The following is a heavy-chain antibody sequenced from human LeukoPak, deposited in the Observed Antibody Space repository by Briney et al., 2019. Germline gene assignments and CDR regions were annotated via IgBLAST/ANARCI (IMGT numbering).Heavy chain of an antibody. D-gene: IGHD2-15*01. CDR2: IKYDGSEK. Sequence: GGSLRLSCAASGFTFSNYGMHWVRQAPGKGLEWVANIKYDGSEKYYADSVKSRFTISRDNAKNSLYLQMTSLRADDTAVYYCARDRRCGGSCYQFDPWGQGTLVTVSS. J-gene: IGHJ5*02. V-gene: IGHV3-7*04. CDR1: GFTFSNYG. CDR3: ARDRRCGGSCYQFDP.